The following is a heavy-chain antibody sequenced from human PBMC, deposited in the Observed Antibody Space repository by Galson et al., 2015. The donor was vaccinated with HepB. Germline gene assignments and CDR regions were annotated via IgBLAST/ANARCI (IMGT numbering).Heavy chain of an antibody. CDR1: GYTFTSYG. V-gene: IGHV1-18*04. D-gene: IGHD2-8*01. Sequence: QSGAEVKKPGASVKVSCKASGYTFTSYGISWVRQAPGQGLEWMGWISAYNGNTNYAQKLQGRVTMTTDTSTSTAYMELRSLRSDDTAVYYCARGRWAAVYALFPLLAFDIWGQGTMVTVSS. CDR3: ARGRWAAVYALFPLLAFDI. CDR2: ISAYNGNT. J-gene: IGHJ3*02.